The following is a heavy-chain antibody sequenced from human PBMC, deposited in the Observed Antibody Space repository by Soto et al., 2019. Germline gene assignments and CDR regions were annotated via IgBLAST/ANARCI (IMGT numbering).Heavy chain of an antibody. CDR3: ARPVHSGSYSFDY. V-gene: IGHV3-30-3*01. Sequence: QVQLVESGGGVVQPGRSLRLSCAASGFTFSSYAMHWVRQAPGKGLEWVAVISYDGSNKYYADSVKGRFTISRDNSKNTLYLQMNSLRAEDTAVYYCARPVHSGSYSFDYWGQGTLVTVSS. J-gene: IGHJ4*02. CDR2: ISYDGSNK. CDR1: GFTFSSYA. D-gene: IGHD1-26*01.